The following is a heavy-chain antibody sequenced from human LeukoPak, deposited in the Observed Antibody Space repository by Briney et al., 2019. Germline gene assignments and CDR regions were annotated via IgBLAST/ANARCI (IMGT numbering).Heavy chain of an antibody. V-gene: IGHV1-18*01. J-gene: IGHJ4*02. D-gene: IGHD4-11*01. CDR2: ISAYNGNT. CDR3: ARDTTYHDYSNPMGY. Sequence: ASVKVSCKASGYTFTSYGISWVRQAPGQGLEWMGWISAYNGNTNYAQKLQGRVTMTTDTSTGTAYMELRSLRSDDTAVYYCARDTTYHDYSNPMGYWGQGTLVTVSS. CDR1: GYTFTSYG.